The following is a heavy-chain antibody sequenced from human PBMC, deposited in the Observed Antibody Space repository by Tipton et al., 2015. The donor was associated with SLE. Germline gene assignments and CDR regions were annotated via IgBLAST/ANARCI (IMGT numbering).Heavy chain of an antibody. Sequence: LRLSCTVSGDTISYHYLSWIRQPPGKGLEWIGYISYSGSTNYSPSLKSRVTISLDTSKTQFSLNLRSVTAADTAIYYCARGGYSSGWYGDYFVYCGQGTLVTVSS. CDR1: GDTISYHY. D-gene: IGHD6-19*01. V-gene: IGHV4-59*11. CDR2: ISYSGST. J-gene: IGHJ4*02. CDR3: ARGGYSSGWYGDYFVY.